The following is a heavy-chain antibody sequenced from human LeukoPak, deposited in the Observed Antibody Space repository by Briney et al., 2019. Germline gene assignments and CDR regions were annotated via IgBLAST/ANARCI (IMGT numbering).Heavy chain of an antibody. CDR2: IDLDGGVK. CDR3: ATSDDSAGTS. J-gene: IGHJ5*02. Sequence: GGSLRLSCEASGFTLSDFWMSWVRQAPGKGLDWVANIDLDGGVKHYVDSVKGRFTISRDNAKNSLYLQMNSLRADDTGVYYCATSDDSAGTSWGQGTLVTVSS. CDR1: GFTLSDFW. D-gene: IGHD3-3*01. V-gene: IGHV3-7*01.